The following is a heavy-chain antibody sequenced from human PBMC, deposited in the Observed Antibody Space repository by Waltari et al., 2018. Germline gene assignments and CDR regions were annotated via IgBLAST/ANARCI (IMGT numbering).Heavy chain of an antibody. CDR3: AREVTIFGVGHARGTFDY. V-gene: IGHV4-31*03. CDR1: GGSISSGGYY. Sequence: QVQLQESGPGLVKPSQTLSLTCTVSGGSISSGGYYWSWIRQHPGKGLEWIGYIYQSGRPSYNPSLESRVTMPVDRSKNQFSLKLSSVTAAYTAVYYCAREVTIFGVGHARGTFDYWGQGTLVTVSS. J-gene: IGHJ4*02. CDR2: IYQSGRP. D-gene: IGHD3-3*01.